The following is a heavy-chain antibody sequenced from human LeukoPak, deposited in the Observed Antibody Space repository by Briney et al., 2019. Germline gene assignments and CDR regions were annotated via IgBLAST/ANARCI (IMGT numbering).Heavy chain of an antibody. Sequence: SETLSLTCAVYGGSFSGYYWSWIRQPPGKGLEWIGEINHSGTTNYNPALKSRVTVSVDASKNQFSLKLKSVTAADTAVYYCARDGGARSFTNGLNWFDPWGQGILVTVSS. CDR2: INHSGTT. D-gene: IGHD2-8*01. CDR1: GGSFSGYY. V-gene: IGHV4-34*01. CDR3: ARDGGARSFTNGLNWFDP. J-gene: IGHJ5*02.